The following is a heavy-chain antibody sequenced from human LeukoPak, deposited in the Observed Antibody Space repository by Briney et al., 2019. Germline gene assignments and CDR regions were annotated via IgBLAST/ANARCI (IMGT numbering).Heavy chain of an antibody. CDR1: GYTFTGYY. V-gene: IGHV1-2*02. CDR2: INPNSGGT. Sequence: ASVKVSCKASGYTFTGYYMHWVRQAPGQGLEWMGWINPNSGGTNYAQEFQGRVTMTRDTSISTAYMELSSLRSDDTAVYYCARGGYYDSSGPFDYWGQGTLVTVSS. J-gene: IGHJ4*02. CDR3: ARGGYYDSSGPFDY. D-gene: IGHD3-22*01.